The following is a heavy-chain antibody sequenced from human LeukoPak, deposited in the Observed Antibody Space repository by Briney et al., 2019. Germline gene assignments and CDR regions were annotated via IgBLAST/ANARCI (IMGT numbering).Heavy chain of an antibody. CDR2: ISAYTGNT. CDR3: ARSGVGYFYDNTGYYPLDY. V-gene: IGHV1-18*01. CDR1: GYTFTNYG. J-gene: IGHJ4*02. D-gene: IGHD3-22*01. Sequence: GASVKVSCKASGYTFTNYGISWVRQAPEQGLEWMGWISAYTGNTNYAQNFQGRVTMTTDTSTSTAFMELRSLRSDDTAVYYCARSGVGYFYDNTGYYPLDYWGQGTLVTVSS.